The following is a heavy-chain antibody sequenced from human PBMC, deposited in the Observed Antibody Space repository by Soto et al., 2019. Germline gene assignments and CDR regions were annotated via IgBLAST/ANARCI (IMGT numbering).Heavy chain of an antibody. J-gene: IGHJ5*02. D-gene: IGHD6-13*01. CDR2: FDPEDGET. CDR1: GYTLTELS. CDR3: ARAFEAAAGLNYYNWFDP. V-gene: IGHV1-24*01. Sequence: ASVKVSCKVSGYTLTELSMHWVRQAPGKGLEWMGGFDPEDGETIYAQKFQGRVTMTEDTSTDTAYMELSSLRSEDTAVYYCARAFEAAAGLNYYNWFDPSGQATLVTVSS.